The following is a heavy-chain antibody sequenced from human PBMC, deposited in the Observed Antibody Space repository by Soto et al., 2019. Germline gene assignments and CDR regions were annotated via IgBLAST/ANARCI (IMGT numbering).Heavy chain of an antibody. CDR2: ISGSNTST. CDR1: GFTFSSYA. J-gene: IGHJ4*02. CDR3: AKDPSSGFAMENYFDY. D-gene: IGHD3-10*01. Sequence: EVQLSGSGGGLVQPGGSLRLSCAASGFTFSSYAMSWVRQAPGKGLEWVSAISGSNTSTYYADSVKGRFTISRDNSKNTLYLQMNSLRAEDTAVYYCAKDPSSGFAMENYFDYWGQGTLVTVSS. V-gene: IGHV3-23*01.